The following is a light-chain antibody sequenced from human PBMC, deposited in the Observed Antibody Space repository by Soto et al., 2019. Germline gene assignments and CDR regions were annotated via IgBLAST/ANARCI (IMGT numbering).Light chain of an antibody. CDR1: QSISSY. V-gene: IGKV1-39*01. CDR2: AAS. J-gene: IGKJ1*01. Sequence: DIQMTQSPSSLSASVGDSVTITCRASQSISSYLSWYQQKPGKAPNLLIFAASSLQDGVPSRFSGSGFGTEFTLTVSSLQPEDAATYYCQQTSTSPPWSFGQGTKVDIK. CDR3: QQTSTSPPWS.